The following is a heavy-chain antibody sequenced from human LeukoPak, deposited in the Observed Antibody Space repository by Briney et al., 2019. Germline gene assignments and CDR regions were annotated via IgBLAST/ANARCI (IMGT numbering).Heavy chain of an antibody. J-gene: IGHJ4*02. V-gene: IGHV3-9*03. CDR1: GFTFDDYA. CDR3: TKALTDSSSSYFDN. CDR2: ISWNSGSI. D-gene: IGHD6-6*01. Sequence: GGSLRLSCAASGFTFDDYAMHWVRQPQGKGLEWVSGISWNSGSIGYADSVKGRFTISRDNAKNSLYLQMNSLRAEDMALYYCTKALTDSSSSYFDNWGQGTLVTVSS.